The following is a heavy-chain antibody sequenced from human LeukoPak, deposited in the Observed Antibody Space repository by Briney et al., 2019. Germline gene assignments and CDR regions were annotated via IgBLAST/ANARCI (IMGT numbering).Heavy chain of an antibody. CDR2: ISSSGSTI. D-gene: IGHD3-10*01. Sequence: GGSLRLACVASGFTFSSYEMNWVRQAPGKGLEWVSYISSSGSTIYYADSVKGRFTISRDNAKTSLYLQINRLRPEGTAVYYCAGPRAADDYWGQGTLVTVSS. V-gene: IGHV3-48*03. J-gene: IGHJ4*02. CDR1: GFTFSSYE. CDR3: AGPRAADDY.